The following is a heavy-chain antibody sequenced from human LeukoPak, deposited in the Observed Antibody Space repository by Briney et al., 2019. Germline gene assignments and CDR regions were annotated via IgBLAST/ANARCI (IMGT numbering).Heavy chain of an antibody. CDR2: IRSKAYGGTT. V-gene: IGHV3-49*03. Sequence: GGSLRLSCTASGFTFGDYAMSWFRQAPGKGLEWVGFIRSKAYGGTTEYAASVKGRSTISRDDSKSIAYLQMNSLKTEDTAVYYYTRVRPEPSTLRYFDWSDYWGQGTLVTVSS. D-gene: IGHD3-9*01. J-gene: IGHJ4*02. CDR1: GFTFGDYA. CDR3: TRVRPEPSTLRYFDWSDY.